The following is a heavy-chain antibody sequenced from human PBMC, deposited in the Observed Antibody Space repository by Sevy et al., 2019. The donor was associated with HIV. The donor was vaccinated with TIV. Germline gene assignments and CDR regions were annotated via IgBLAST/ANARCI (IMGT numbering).Heavy chain of an antibody. V-gene: IGHV3-23*01. CDR3: AKDYYDSGGYYFYPARPTAFDL. D-gene: IGHD3-22*01. CDR2: INGNGDST. Sequence: GGSLRLSCAGSVFIFNNYAMSWVRQVPGKGLEWVSGINGNGDSTNYADSAKGRFTISRDNSKSTLYLQMNSLRAEDTAVYYCAKDYYDSGGYYFYPARPTAFDLWGQGTMVTVSS. CDR1: VFIFNNYA. J-gene: IGHJ3*01.